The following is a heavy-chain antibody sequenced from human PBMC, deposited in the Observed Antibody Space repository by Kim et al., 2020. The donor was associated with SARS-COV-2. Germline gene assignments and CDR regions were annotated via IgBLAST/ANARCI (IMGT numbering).Heavy chain of an antibody. D-gene: IGHD1-26*01. CDR1: GYTFTSYA. CDR2: INAGNGNT. CDR3: ARDRRVVGANNYNWFDP. Sequence: ASVKVSCKASGYTFTSYAMHWVRQAPGQRLEWMGWINAGNGNTKYSQKFQGRVTITRDTSASTAYMELSSLRSEDTAVYYCARDRRVVGANNYNWFDPWGQGTLVTVSS. V-gene: IGHV1-3*01. J-gene: IGHJ5*02.